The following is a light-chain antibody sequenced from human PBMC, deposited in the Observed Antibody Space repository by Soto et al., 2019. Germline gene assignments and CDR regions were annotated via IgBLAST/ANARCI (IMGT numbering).Light chain of an antibody. J-gene: IGLJ2*01. Sequence: QAVVTQEPSLTVSPGGTVTLTCASSTGAVTTGYYPNWFQQKPGQAPRALIYSTYNRHYWTPARFSGSLLGGKAALTLSGVQPEDEAEYYCLLYYGGAQLVVFGGGTKLTVL. CDR2: STY. CDR3: LLYYGGAQLVV. V-gene: IGLV7-43*01. CDR1: TGAVTTGYY.